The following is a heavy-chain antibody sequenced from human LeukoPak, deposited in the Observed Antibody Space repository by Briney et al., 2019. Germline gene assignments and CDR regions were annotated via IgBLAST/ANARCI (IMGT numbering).Heavy chain of an antibody. J-gene: IGHJ4*02. V-gene: IGHV3-66*01. Sequence: GGSLRLSCAASGFTVSSNYMSWVRQAPGKGLEWVSVIYSGGSTYYADSVKGRFTISRDNSKNTLYLQMNSLRAEYTAVYYCARDEVDTAMFNWGQGTLVTVSS. CDR1: GFTVSSNY. CDR3: ARDEVDTAMFN. D-gene: IGHD5-18*01. CDR2: IYSGGST.